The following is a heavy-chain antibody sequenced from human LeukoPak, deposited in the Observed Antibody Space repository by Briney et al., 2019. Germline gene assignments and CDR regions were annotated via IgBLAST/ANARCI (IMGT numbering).Heavy chain of an antibody. Sequence: PSQTLSLTCTVSGGSISSGSYYWSWIRQPAGKGLEWIGRIYTSGSTNYNPSLKSQVTISVDTSKNQFSLKLSSVTAADTAVYYCARGSLGYCSSTSCYSSDYWGQGTLATVSS. D-gene: IGHD2-2*02. CDR1: GGSISSGSYY. V-gene: IGHV4-61*02. CDR2: IYTSGST. J-gene: IGHJ4*02. CDR3: ARGSLGYCSSTSCYSSDY.